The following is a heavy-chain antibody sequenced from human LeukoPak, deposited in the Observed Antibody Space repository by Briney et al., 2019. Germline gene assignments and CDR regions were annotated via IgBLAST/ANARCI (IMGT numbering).Heavy chain of an antibody. CDR2: ISSSGDTT. CDR1: GFTFSSYA. Sequence: QPGGSLRLSFSAPGFTFSSYARARVRQAPGKGLEYVSTISSSGDTTYYSDSVKCRFTISRDNSKNTLYLQMSGLRAEDTAVYCCLHIAVVIDNWGQGTLVTVSS. D-gene: IGHD6-19*01. J-gene: IGHJ4*02. CDR3: LHIAVVIDN. V-gene: IGHV3-64D*06.